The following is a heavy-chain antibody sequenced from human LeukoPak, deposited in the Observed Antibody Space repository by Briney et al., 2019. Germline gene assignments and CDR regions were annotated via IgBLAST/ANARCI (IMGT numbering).Heavy chain of an antibody. V-gene: IGHV4-30-2*02. CDR3: ASGAFRVAFDY. D-gene: IGHD2/OR15-2a*01. CDR2: IYHSGST. J-gene: IGHJ4*02. Sequence: SETLSLTCAVSGGSISSGGYSWSWIRQPPGKGLEWIGYIYHSGSTYYNPSLKSRVTISVDTSKNQFSLKLSSVTAADTAVYYCASGAFRVAFDYWGQGTLVTVSS. CDR1: GGSISSGGYS.